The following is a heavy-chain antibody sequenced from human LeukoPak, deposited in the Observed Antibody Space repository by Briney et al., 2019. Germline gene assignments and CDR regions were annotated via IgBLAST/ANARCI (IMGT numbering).Heavy chain of an antibody. Sequence: SETLSLTCTVSGVSISSYYWNWIRQPPGKGLEWIGYIYYSGSTNYNPSLKSRVTISVDTSKNQFSLKLSSVTAADTAVYYWARAGIAGTTFDYWGQGTLVTVSS. CDR1: GVSISSYY. J-gene: IGHJ4*02. D-gene: IGHD1-1*01. CDR3: ARAGIAGTTFDY. CDR2: IYYSGST. V-gene: IGHV4-59*01.